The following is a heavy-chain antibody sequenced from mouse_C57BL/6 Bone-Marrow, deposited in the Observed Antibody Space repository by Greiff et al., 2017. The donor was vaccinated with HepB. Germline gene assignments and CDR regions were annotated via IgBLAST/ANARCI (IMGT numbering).Heavy chain of an antibody. CDR3: ARLPVPHAMDY. CDR2: ISSGGSYT. J-gene: IGHJ4*01. Sequence: DVHLVESGGDLVKPGGSLKLSCAASGFTFSSYGMSWVRQTPDKRLEWVATISSGGSYTYYPDSVKGRFTISRDNAKNTLYLQMSSLKSEDTAMYYCARLPVPHAMDYWGQGTSVTVSS. D-gene: IGHD1-1*01. CDR1: GFTFSSYG. V-gene: IGHV5-6*01.